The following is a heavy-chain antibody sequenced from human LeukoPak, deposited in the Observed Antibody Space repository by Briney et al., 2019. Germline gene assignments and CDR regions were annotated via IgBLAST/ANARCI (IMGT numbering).Heavy chain of an antibody. CDR1: GFTFSDYY. Sequence: PGGSLRLSCAASGFTFSDYYMSWVRQAPGKGLEWVSYISSSSSYTNYADSVKGRFTISRDNAKNSQYLQMNSLRAEDTAVYYCARLRGYGYYYFYYWGQGTLVTVSS. CDR3: ARLRGYGYYYFYY. CDR2: ISSSSSYT. D-gene: IGHD5-18*01. V-gene: IGHV3-11*06. J-gene: IGHJ4*02.